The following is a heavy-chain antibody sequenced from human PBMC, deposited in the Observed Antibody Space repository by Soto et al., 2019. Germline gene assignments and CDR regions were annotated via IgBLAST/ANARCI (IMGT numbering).Heavy chain of an antibody. CDR2: IIPVFGIV. CDR3: ASGRIVVVGSRAYYGMDV. D-gene: IGHD6-19*01. V-gene: IGHV1-69*01. CDR1: GGTPSNSA. J-gene: IGHJ6*02. Sequence: QVQLVQSGAEVKKPGSSVKVSCQASGGTPSNSAMSWVRQAPGQGLEWMGGIIPVFGIVHYAQKFQGRVTVTADESTNTAYMDLISLRSDDTAVYYCASGRIVVVGSRAYYGMDVWGQGTTVTVSS.